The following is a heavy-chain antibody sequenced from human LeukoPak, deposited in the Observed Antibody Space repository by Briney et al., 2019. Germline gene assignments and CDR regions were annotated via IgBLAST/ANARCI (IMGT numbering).Heavy chain of an antibody. V-gene: IGHV4-34*01. CDR3: ARGTGFGVVFNYYQYYMDV. J-gene: IGHJ6*03. D-gene: IGHD3-3*01. Sequence: SETLSLTCAVYGGSLNNYYWSWIRQHPGTGMEWIVEINHSGSTTYNPSLKSRVTISVDTSKNQFSLKLTSVTAADTAVYYCARGTGFGVVFNYYQYYMDVWGKGTTVTVSS. CDR2: INHSGST. CDR1: GGSLNNYY.